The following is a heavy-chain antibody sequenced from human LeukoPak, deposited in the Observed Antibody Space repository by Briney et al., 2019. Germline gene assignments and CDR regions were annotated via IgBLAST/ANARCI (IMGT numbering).Heavy chain of an antibody. Sequence: PSETLSLTCTVSGGSISSYYWSWIRQPPGKGLEWIGYIFYSGSTNYNPSPKSRVTISVDTSKNQFSLKMSSVTAADTAVYYCARVFSYPLRAPFDPWGQGTLVTVSS. CDR1: GGSISSYY. D-gene: IGHD3-3*01. CDR3: ARVFSYPLRAPFDP. J-gene: IGHJ5*02. CDR2: IFYSGST. V-gene: IGHV4-59*01.